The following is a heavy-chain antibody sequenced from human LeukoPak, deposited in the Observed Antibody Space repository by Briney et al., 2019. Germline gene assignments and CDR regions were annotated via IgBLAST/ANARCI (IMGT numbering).Heavy chain of an antibody. J-gene: IGHJ4*02. CDR1: GFTFSNYW. Sequence: GGSLRLSCAASGFTFSNYWMSWVRQAPGKGLEWVANIKEDGSEKYYVDSVKGRFTISRDNAKNLLYLQMNSLRAEDTAVYYCARHAYGDYLFDYWGQGTLVTVSS. CDR3: ARHAYGDYLFDY. D-gene: IGHD4-17*01. V-gene: IGHV3-7*05. CDR2: IKEDGSEK.